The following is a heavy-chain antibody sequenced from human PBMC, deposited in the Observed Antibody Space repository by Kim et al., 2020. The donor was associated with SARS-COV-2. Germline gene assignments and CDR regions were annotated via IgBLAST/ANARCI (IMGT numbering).Heavy chain of an antibody. J-gene: IGHJ4*02. CDR2: IYPGDSDT. CDR1: GYSFTNYW. Sequence: GESLKISCQSSGYSFTNYWIGWVRQMPGKGLEWMGIIYPGDSDTVYSPSFQGQVTISADKSISTAYLQCSSLKVSDTAVYYCMTGEYFFDYWGQGTLVTV. CDR3: MTGEYFFDY. V-gene: IGHV5-51*01. D-gene: IGHD3-10*01.